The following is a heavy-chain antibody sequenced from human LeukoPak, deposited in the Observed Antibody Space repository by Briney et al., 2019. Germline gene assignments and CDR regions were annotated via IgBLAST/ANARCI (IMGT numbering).Heavy chain of an antibody. J-gene: IGHJ3*01. CDR1: GFSLDDYA. D-gene: IGHD1-26*01. CDR2: ISWDGRNM. V-gene: IGHV3-9*01. CDR3: IKDMGFDLLKDAFDL. Sequence: PGGSLRLSCAASGFSLDDYAMHWVRQAPGMGLEWVSSISWDGRNMAYAASVKGRFTISRDNAQNSLYLQMNSLKIEDTAFYYCIKDMGFDLLKDAFDLWGQGMLVTASS.